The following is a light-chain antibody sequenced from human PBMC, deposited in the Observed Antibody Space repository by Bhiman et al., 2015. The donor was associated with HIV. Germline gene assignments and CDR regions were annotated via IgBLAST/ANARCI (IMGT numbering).Light chain of an antibody. V-gene: IGLV1-47*01. CDR2: RNN. Sequence: QSVLTQPPSVSEVPGQRVTISCSGSSSNIGSNYVYWYQQLPGTTPKLLIYRNNQRPSGVPDRFSGSKSGTSASLAISGLRSEDEADYYCAAWDDSLSGHVVFGGGTKLTVL. CDR3: AAWDDSLSGHVV. J-gene: IGLJ2*01. CDR1: SSNIGSNY.